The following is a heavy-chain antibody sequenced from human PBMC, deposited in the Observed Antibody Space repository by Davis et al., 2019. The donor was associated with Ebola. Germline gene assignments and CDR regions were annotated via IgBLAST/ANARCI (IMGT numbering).Heavy chain of an antibody. CDR3: AREPTGNYYYFYGMDV. Sequence: GGSLRLSCAASGFAFSRYAMSWVRQAPGKGLEWVSAISGSGGSTYYADSVKGRFTISRDNSKNTLHLQMNSLRVEDTAVYFCAREPTGNYYYFYGMDVWGKGTTVSVSS. V-gene: IGHV3-23*01. CDR2: ISGSGGST. D-gene: IGHD1-14*01. J-gene: IGHJ6*04. CDR1: GFAFSRYA.